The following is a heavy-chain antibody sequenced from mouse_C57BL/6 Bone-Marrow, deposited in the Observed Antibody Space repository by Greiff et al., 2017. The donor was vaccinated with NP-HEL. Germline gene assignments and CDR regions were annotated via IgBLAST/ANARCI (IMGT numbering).Heavy chain of an antibody. CDR2: ISSGGDYI. D-gene: IGHD1-1*01. V-gene: IGHV5-9-1*02. Sequence: DVQLVESGEGLVKPGGSLKLSCAASGFTFSSYAMSWVRQTPEKRLEWVAYISSGGDYIYYADTVKGRFTISRDNARNTLYLQMSSLKSEDTAMYYCTRDGSSSYYCDYWGQGTTLTVSS. J-gene: IGHJ2*01. CDR3: TRDGSSSYYCDY. CDR1: GFTFSSYA.